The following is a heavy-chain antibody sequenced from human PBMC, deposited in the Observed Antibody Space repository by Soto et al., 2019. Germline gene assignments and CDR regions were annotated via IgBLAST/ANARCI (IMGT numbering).Heavy chain of an antibody. Sequence: QVQLVQSGAEVKKPGSSVKVSCKASGGTFSSYAISWVRQAPGQGLEWMGGIIPIFGTANYAQKFQGRVTITADESTSTAYMELSSLRSEDTAVYYCARVYDSSGYWSEGDAFDIWGQGTMVTVSS. CDR2: IIPIFGTA. D-gene: IGHD3-22*01. CDR3: ARVYDSSGYWSEGDAFDI. J-gene: IGHJ3*02. V-gene: IGHV1-69*01. CDR1: GGTFSSYA.